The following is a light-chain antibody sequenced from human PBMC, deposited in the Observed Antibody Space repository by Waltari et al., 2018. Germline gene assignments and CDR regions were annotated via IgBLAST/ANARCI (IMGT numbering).Light chain of an antibody. V-gene: IGLV10-54*01. CDR1: RNNVGNQG. CDR2: RNN. Sequence: QAGLTQPPSVSKGLRQTATLTCTGNRNNVGNQGAAWLQQHQGHPPKLLLYRNNNRPSGISERFSASRSGNTASLTITGLQPEDEADYYCSAWDSSLSAYVFGTGTKVTVL. J-gene: IGLJ1*01. CDR3: SAWDSSLSAYV.